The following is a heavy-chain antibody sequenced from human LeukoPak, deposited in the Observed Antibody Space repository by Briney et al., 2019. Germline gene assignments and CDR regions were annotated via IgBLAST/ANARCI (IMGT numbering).Heavy chain of an antibody. V-gene: IGHV3-15*01. CDR2: TKRKTDGETT. CDR1: GLTFSNAW. Sequence: GGSLRLSCAASGLTFSNAWMSWVRQAPGEGLEWVGRTKRKTDGETTEYVAPVKGRFTISRDDSKNTLYLQMNSLKTEDTGVYYCATASSGLFYWGQGTLVTVSS. J-gene: IGHJ4*02. D-gene: IGHD3-16*01. CDR3: ATASSGLFY.